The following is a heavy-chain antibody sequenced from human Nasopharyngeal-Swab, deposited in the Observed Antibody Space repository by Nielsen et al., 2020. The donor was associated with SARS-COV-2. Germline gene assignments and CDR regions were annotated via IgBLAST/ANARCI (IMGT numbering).Heavy chain of an antibody. J-gene: IGHJ3*02. D-gene: IGHD3-10*01. CDR3: ARDVVLLWFGELLQGRRAFEI. CDR2: INHSGST. V-gene: IGHV4-34*01. Sequence: SETLSLTCAVYGGSFSGYYWSWIRQPPGKGLEWIGEINHSGSTNYNPSLKSRVTISADTSKNQFSLKLSSVTAADTAVYYCARDVVLLWFGELLQGRRAFEIWGQGTMVTVSS. CDR1: GGSFSGYY.